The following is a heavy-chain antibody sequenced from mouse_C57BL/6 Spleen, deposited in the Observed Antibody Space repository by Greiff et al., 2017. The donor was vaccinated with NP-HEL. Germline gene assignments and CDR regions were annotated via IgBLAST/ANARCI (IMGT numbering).Heavy chain of an antibody. J-gene: IGHJ1*03. D-gene: IGHD2-1*01. CDR1: GYTFTSYW. CDR2: IYPGSGST. Sequence: VQLQQPGAELVKPGASVKMSCKASGYTFTSYWITWVKQRPGQGLEWIGDIYPGSGSTNYNEKFKSKATLTVDTSSSTAYMQLSSLTSEDSAVYYCARNHYGNYGWYFDVWGTGTTVTVSS. CDR3: ARNHYGNYGWYFDV. V-gene: IGHV1-55*01.